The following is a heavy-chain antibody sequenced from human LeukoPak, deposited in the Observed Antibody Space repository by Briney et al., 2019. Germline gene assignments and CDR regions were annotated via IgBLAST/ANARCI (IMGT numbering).Heavy chain of an antibody. CDR3: AIGHYGSGPFDY. Sequence: ASVKVSCKASGGTFSSYAISWVRQAPGQGLEWMGGIIPIFGTANYAQKFQGRVTMTRDTSTSTVYMELSSLRSEDTAVYYCAIGHYGSGPFDYWGQGTLVTVSS. J-gene: IGHJ4*02. D-gene: IGHD3-10*01. CDR1: GGTFSSYA. V-gene: IGHV1-69*05. CDR2: IIPIFGTA.